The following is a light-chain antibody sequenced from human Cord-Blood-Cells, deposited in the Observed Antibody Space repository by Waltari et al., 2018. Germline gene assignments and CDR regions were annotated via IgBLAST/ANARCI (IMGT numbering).Light chain of an antibody. V-gene: IGLV3-1*01. CDR2: QDS. Sequence: SSELTQPPSVSVSPGQTASITCSGDKLGAKYACWYQQKPGQSPVLVIYQDSKRPSGIPERFSGSNSGNTATLTISGTQAMDEADYYCQAWDSSNVVFGGGTKLTVL. CDR3: QAWDSSNVV. CDR1: KLGAKY. J-gene: IGLJ2*01.